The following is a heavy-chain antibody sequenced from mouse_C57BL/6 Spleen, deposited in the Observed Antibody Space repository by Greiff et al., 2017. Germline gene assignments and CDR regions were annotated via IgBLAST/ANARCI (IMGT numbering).Heavy chain of an antibody. V-gene: IGHV1-59*01. J-gene: IGHJ2*01. CDR3: ARRAFITGDFDY. D-gene: IGHD1-1*01. Sequence: QVQLQQPGAELVRPGTSVKLSCKASGYTFTSYWMHWVKQRPGQGLEWIGVIDPSDSYTNYNQKFKGKATLTVDTSSSTAYMQLSSLTSEDSAGYYCARRAFITGDFDYWGQGTTLTVSS. CDR1: GYTFTSYW. CDR2: IDPSDSYT.